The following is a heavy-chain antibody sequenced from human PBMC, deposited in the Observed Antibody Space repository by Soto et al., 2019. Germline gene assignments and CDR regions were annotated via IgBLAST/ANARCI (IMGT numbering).Heavy chain of an antibody. CDR3: ARRLAGLVVVH. CDR2: LYHDGTT. D-gene: IGHD2-15*01. CDR1: GGSIRSTTYY. Sequence: QLQLQESGPGLVKPSETLSLNCAVSGGSIRSTTYYWDWIRQPPGKGLEWIGSLYHDGTTYYNPSFERPVNLSVDTFKNQLPLRLASVTAADTAVYFCARRLAGLVVVHWGQGTLVTVSS. J-gene: IGHJ4*02. V-gene: IGHV4-39*01.